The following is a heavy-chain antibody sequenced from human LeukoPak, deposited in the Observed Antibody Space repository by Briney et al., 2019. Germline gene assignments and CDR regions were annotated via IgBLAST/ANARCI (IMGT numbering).Heavy chain of an antibody. Sequence: PSETLSLTCAVYGGSFSGYYWSWIRQPPGKGLEWIGEINHSGSTNYNLSLKSRVTISVDTSKNQFSLKLSSVTAADTAMYYCARLFTELAAADYWGQGTLVTVSS. V-gene: IGHV4-34*01. J-gene: IGHJ4*02. CDR3: ARLFTELAAADY. CDR2: INHSGST. D-gene: IGHD6-13*01. CDR1: GGSFSGYY.